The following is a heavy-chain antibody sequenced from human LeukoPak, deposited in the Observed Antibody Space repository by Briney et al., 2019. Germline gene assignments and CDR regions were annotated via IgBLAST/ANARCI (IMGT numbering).Heavy chain of an antibody. Sequence: QLGRSLRLSCTASGFTFPAYSMTWFRLAPGKGLEWVTFIRNKLAGGTAEYAASVRGRFTVSRDDSNSIVYLQMNNLKTEDTGVYYCTRDRIQTDYWGQRTLVTVSS. CDR2: IRNKLAGGTA. J-gene: IGHJ4*02. CDR3: TRDRIQTDY. CDR1: GFTFPAYS. V-gene: IGHV3-49*03.